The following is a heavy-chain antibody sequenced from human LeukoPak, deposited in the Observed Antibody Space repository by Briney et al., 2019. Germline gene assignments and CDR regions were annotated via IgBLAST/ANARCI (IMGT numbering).Heavy chain of an antibody. CDR1: GFTFSSYS. J-gene: IGHJ3*02. CDR3: ARPHYGDFGDDAFDI. Sequence: NPGGSLRLSCAASGFTFSSYSMNWVRQAPGKGLERVSSISSSSSYIYYADSVKGRFTISRDNAKNSLYLQMNSLRAEDTAVYYCARPHYGDFGDDAFDIWGQGTMVTVSS. CDR2: ISSSSSYI. D-gene: IGHD4-17*01. V-gene: IGHV3-21*01.